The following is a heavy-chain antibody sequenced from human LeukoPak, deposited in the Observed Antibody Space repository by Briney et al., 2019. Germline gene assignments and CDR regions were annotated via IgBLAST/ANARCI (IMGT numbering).Heavy chain of an antibody. J-gene: IGHJ4*02. Sequence: GSLRLSCAASGFTFSSYSMNWVRQAPGKGLEWIGSVEYSGSTYYNPSLKSRVTISIDTSRNQFSLNLTSVTAADTAVYYCARDSPSVTSNPQWGQGTLVTVSS. CDR1: GFTFSSYS. V-gene: IGHV4-39*07. CDR3: ARDSPSVTSNPQ. CDR2: VEYSGST. D-gene: IGHD4-17*01.